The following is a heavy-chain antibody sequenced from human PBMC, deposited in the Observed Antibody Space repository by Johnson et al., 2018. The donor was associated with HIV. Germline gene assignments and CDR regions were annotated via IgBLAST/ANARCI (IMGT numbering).Heavy chain of an antibody. V-gene: IGHV3-30*02. CDR1: GFTFSNYG. CDR3: AQKAVAGTFTDAFDI. Sequence: QMMLVESGGGLVQPGGSLRLSCAASGFTFSNYGMHWVRQAPGKGLEWVAFIQSDGKITFYADSVKGRFTISRDNSKNLFYIQRHSLRAEDTAVYYCAQKAVAGTFTDAFDIWGQGTMVTVSS. D-gene: IGHD6-19*01. J-gene: IGHJ3*02. CDR2: IQSDGKIT.